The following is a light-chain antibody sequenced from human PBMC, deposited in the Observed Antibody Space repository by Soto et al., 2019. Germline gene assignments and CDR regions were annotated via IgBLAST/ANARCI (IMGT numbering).Light chain of an antibody. Sequence: DIQMTQSPSTLSASVGDRVTITCRASQSISSWLAWYQQKPGKAPYLLIYKASTLQTGVPSRFSGSGSGTEFTLTISSLQPDDFATFYCQQYNDYPYTFGQGTKIEI. CDR3: QQYNDYPYT. CDR1: QSISSW. J-gene: IGKJ2*01. CDR2: KAS. V-gene: IGKV1-5*03.